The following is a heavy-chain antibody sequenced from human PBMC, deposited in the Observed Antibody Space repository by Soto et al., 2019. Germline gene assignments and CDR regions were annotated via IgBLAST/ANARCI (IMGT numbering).Heavy chain of an antibody. CDR1: GFIFRSYA. CDR2: ISGSGGST. Sequence: GGSLRLSCAASGFIFRSYAMSWVRQAPGEGLEWVSAISGSGGSTYYADSVKGRSTISRDNSKNTLYLQMNSLRAEDTAVYYCAKDTSPDYGNFDYWGQGTLVTVSS. D-gene: IGHD4-17*01. V-gene: IGHV3-23*01. CDR3: AKDTSPDYGNFDY. J-gene: IGHJ4*02.